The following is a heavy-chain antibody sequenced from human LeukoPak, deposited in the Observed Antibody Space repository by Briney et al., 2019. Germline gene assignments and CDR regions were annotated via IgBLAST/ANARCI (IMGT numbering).Heavy chain of an antibody. J-gene: IGHJ3*02. CDR3: ARIRDGYNDAYDI. CDR1: GYTFTSYD. Sequence: GASVKDSCKASGYTFTSYDINWVRQATGQGLEWMGWMNPNSGNTGYAQSFQGRVTLTRDTSTSTVYMELSSLRSEDTAIYYCARIRDGYNDAYDIWGQGTVVTVPS. CDR2: MNPNSGNT. V-gene: IGHV1-8*01. D-gene: IGHD5-24*01.